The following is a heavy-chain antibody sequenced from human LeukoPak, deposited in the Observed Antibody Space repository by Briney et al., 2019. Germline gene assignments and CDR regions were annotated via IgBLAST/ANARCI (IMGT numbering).Heavy chain of an antibody. CDR3: ARGFTIFGVVNDGFDI. D-gene: IGHD3-3*01. Sequence: GGSLRLSCAASGFTFSSYWMNWVRQAPGKGLVWVSRIDIDGSSTTYADSVKGRFTISSDNAKNTLYLQMNSLRAEDTAVYYCARGFTIFGVVNDGFDIWGQGTKVTVSS. J-gene: IGHJ3*02. V-gene: IGHV3-74*01. CDR1: GFTFSSYW. CDR2: IDIDGSST.